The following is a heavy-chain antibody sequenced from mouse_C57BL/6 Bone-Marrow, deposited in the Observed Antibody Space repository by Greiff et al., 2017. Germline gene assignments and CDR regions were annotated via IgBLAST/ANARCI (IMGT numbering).Heavy chain of an antibody. V-gene: IGHV1-4*01. Sequence: QVQLQQSGAELARPGASVKMSCKASGYTFTSYTMHWVKQRPGQGLEWIGYINPSSGYTKYNQKFKDKATLTADKSSSTAYIQLSSLTSEDSAVYYCARGGYGSSYKYFDVWGTGTTVTVSS. CDR2: INPSSGYT. J-gene: IGHJ1*03. D-gene: IGHD1-1*01. CDR3: ARGGYGSSYKYFDV. CDR1: GYTFTSYT.